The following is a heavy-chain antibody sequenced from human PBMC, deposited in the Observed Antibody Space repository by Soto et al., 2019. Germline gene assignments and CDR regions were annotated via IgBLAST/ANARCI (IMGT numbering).Heavy chain of an antibody. CDR3: ARRSGSYYFDF. J-gene: IGHJ4*02. CDR2: IYYSGST. V-gene: IGHV4-39*01. Sequence: SETLSLTCTVSGGSISSSSSYGGWIRQPPGKGLEWIGSIYYSGSTYYNPSLKSRVTISVDTSKNQFSLKLSSVTAADTAVYYCARRSGSYYFDFWGQGTLVTVSS. D-gene: IGHD1-26*01. CDR1: GGSISSSSSY.